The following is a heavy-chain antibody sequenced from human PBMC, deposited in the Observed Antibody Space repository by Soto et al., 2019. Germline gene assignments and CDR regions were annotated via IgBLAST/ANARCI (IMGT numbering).Heavy chain of an antibody. J-gene: IGHJ3*02. V-gene: IGHV1-46*01. D-gene: IGHD4-17*01. CDR2: INPSGGST. CDR3: ARGGPVTTVGYAFDI. CDR1: GYTFTSYY. Sequence: ASVKVSCKASGYTFTSYYMHWVRQAPGQGLEWMGIINPSGGSTSYAQKFQGRVTMTRDTSASTVYMELSSLRSEDTAVYYCARGGPVTTVGYAFDIWGQGTMVTISS.